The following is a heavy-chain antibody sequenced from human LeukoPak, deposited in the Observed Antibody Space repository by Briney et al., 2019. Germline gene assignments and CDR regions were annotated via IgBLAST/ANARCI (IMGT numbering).Heavy chain of an antibody. CDR1: GFTFSSYS. CDR2: ISSSSGYI. D-gene: IGHD3-3*01. J-gene: IGHJ6*02. Sequence: GGSLRLSCAASGFTFSSYSMNWVRQAPGKGLEWVSSISSSSGYIYYADSVRGRFTISRDNAKNSLYLQMNSLRAEDTAVYYCARAESTYYDFWSGYSSHYYYGMDVWGQGTTVTVSS. V-gene: IGHV3-21*01. CDR3: ARAESTYYDFWSGYSSHYYYGMDV.